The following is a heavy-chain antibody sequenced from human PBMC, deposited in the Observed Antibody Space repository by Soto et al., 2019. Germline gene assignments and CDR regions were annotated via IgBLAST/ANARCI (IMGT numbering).Heavy chain of an antibody. D-gene: IGHD6-19*01. CDR3: ASRSSGWYFDY. CDR1: GFTFSSYA. CDR2: ISGSGGST. J-gene: IGHJ4*02. V-gene: IGHV3-23*01. Sequence: EVQLLESGGGLVQPGGSLRLSCAASGFTFSSYAMNWVRQGPGKGLEWDSVISGSGGSTYYADSVKGRFTISRDNSKSTLYLQMNSLRAEDTAVYYCASRSSGWYFDYWGQGTLVTVSS.